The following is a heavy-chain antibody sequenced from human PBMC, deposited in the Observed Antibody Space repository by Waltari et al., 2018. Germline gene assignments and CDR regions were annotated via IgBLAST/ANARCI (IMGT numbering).Heavy chain of an antibody. J-gene: IGHJ3*02. CDR3: ARGRVGATPDAFDI. V-gene: IGHV3-30*04. CDR1: GFTFRGLS. D-gene: IGHD1-26*01. Sequence: QVQLVESGGGVVQPGRSLRLSCAAPGFTFRGLSKPWVRPVPGKGLEWVAVISYDGSNKYYADSVKGRFTISRDNSKNTLYLQMNSLRAEDTAVYYCARGRVGATPDAFDIWGQGTMVTVSS. CDR2: ISYDGSNK.